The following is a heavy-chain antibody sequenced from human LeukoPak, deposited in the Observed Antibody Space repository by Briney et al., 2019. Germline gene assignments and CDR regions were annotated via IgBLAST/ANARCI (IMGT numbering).Heavy chain of an antibody. Sequence: ASVKVSCKASGGTFSSYAISWVRQAPGQGLEWMGGIIPIFGTANYAHKFQGRATITTDESTSTAYMELSSLRSEDTAVYYCARCGGSTSCYFDYWGQGTLVTVSS. J-gene: IGHJ4*02. V-gene: IGHV1-69*05. D-gene: IGHD2-2*01. CDR1: GGTFSSYA. CDR3: ARCGGSTSCYFDY. CDR2: IIPIFGTA.